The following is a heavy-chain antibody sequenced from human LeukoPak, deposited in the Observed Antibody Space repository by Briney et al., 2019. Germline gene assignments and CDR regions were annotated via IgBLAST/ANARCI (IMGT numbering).Heavy chain of an antibody. D-gene: IGHD4-17*01. CDR2: ISSGGETT. CDR1: GFTLNNYA. Sequence: GGSLRLSCAASGFTLNNYAMNWVRQAPGKGLEWVSSISSGGETTYYADSAKGRFTISRDNSQNTLYLQMNSLRAEDTAVYYCARDYADYVGYFFFDYWGQGTLVTVSS. CDR3: ARDYADYVGYFFFDY. V-gene: IGHV3-23*01. J-gene: IGHJ4*02.